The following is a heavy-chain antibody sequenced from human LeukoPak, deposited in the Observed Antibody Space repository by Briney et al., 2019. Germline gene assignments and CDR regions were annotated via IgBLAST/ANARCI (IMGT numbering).Heavy chain of an antibody. CDR1: GGSISSSSYY. J-gene: IGHJ4*02. V-gene: IGHV4-39*01. D-gene: IGHD2-15*01. CDR3: VRRSDLTTNVDY. Sequence: SETLSLTCTVSGGSISSSSYYWGWIRQPPGKGLEWTGNIYYSGSTYYNPSLQSRVTISVDTSKNQFSLKLSSVTAADTAVYYCVRRSDLTTNVDYWGQGTLVTVSS. CDR2: IYYSGST.